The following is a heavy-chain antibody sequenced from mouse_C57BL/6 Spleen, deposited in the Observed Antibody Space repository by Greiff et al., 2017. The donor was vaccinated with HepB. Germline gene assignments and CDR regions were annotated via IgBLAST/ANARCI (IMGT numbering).Heavy chain of an antibody. D-gene: IGHD2-4*01. Sequence: EVQLQQSGTVLARPGASVKMSCKTSGYTFTSYWMHWVKQRPGQGLEWIGAIYPGNSDTSYNQKFKGKATLTAVTSASTAYMELSSLTNEDSAVYYCTRRSYEYDEVDYWGQGTTLTVSS. J-gene: IGHJ2*01. CDR1: GYTFTSYW. V-gene: IGHV1-5*01. CDR2: IYPGNSDT. CDR3: TRRSYEYDEVDY.